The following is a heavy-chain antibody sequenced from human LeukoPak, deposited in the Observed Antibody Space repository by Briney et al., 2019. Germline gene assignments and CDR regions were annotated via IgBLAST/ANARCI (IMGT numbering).Heavy chain of an antibody. CDR2: IYYSGST. CDR3: ARDCGSGGSWGEAFDI. D-gene: IGHD2-15*01. Sequence: SETLSLTFTVSGGSIRSGGYYWSWIRQHPGKGLEWIGYIYYSGSTYYNPSLKSRVTISVDTSKNQFSLKLSSVTAADTAVYYCARDCGSGGSWGEAFDIWGQGTMVTVSS. J-gene: IGHJ3*02. V-gene: IGHV4-31*03. CDR1: GGSIRSGGYY.